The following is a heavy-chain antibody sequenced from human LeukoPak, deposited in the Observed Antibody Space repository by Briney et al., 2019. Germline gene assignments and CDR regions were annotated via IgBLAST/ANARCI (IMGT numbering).Heavy chain of an antibody. CDR3: AKDDSGWHLLGFDY. V-gene: IGHV3-23*01. Sequence: PGGSLRLSCAASGFTFNNYVMNWVRQAPGKGLEWVSAISGSGGSTYYADSVKGRFTISRDNSKNTLYLQMNSLRGEDTAVYYCAKDDSGWHLLGFDYWGQGTLVTVSS. CDR1: GFTFNNYV. D-gene: IGHD6-19*01. CDR2: ISGSGGST. J-gene: IGHJ4*02.